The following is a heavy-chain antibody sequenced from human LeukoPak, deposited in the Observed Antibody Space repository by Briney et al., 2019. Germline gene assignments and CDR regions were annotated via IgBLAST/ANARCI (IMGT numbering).Heavy chain of an antibody. J-gene: IGHJ4*02. CDR2: ISSNGGST. D-gene: IGHD3-9*01. CDR3: ARGFPPTVGDILTGFNY. Sequence: GGSLRPSRAAPGFTFSSYAMHWVRQAPGKGLEYVSAISSNGGSTSYANSVKGRFTISRDNSKNTLYLQMGSLRAEDMAVYYCARGFPPTVGDILTGFNYWGQGTLVTVSS. CDR1: GFTFSSYA. V-gene: IGHV3-64*01.